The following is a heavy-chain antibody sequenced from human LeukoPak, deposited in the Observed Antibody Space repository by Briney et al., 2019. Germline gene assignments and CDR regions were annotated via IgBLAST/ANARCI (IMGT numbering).Heavy chain of an antibody. V-gene: IGHV3-9*01. J-gene: IGHJ4*02. D-gene: IGHD4-23*01. CDR2: ISWKSDSV. Sequence: GGSLRLSCVASGFTFDDYAMRWVRQALGKGLEWVSGISWKSDSVDYADSVKGRFTISRDNAKNSLYLQMNSLRADDTALYYCAKDWSYGGNSWKYFGSWGRGVLVTVSS. CDR1: GFTFDDYA. CDR3: AKDWSYGGNSWKYFGS.